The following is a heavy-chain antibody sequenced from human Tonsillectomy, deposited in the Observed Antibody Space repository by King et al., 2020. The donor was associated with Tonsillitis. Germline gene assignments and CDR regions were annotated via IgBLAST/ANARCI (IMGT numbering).Heavy chain of an antibody. J-gene: IGHJ4*02. CDR3: ARLTGGGYSDY. V-gene: IGHV3-7*01. CDR2: IKQDGSEK. D-gene: IGHD2-21*02. CDR1: GFTLSTYW. Sequence: VQLVESGGGLVQPGGSLTISCAASGFTLSTYWMSWVRQAPGKGLEWVANIKQDGSEKYYVDSVKGRFTISRDNAKNSLYLQMNNLRAEDTAVYYCARLTGGGYSDYWGQGTLVTVSS.